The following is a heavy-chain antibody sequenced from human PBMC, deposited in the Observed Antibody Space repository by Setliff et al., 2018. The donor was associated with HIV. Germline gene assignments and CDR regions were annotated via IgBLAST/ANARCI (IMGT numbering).Heavy chain of an antibody. CDR1: GSSINSYY. V-gene: IGHV4-4*07. J-gene: IGHJ3*02. CDR3: ARQGAGYYYDSSEYYTGNGFDM. D-gene: IGHD3-22*01. CDR2: IYTDENT. Sequence: PSETLSLTCIVSGSSINSYYWSWIRQPAGKGLEWIGRIYTDENTNYNPSRKSRVTMSVDTSKNQFSLRLHSVPAADTAVYYCARQGAGYYYDSSEYYTGNGFDMWGQGTMVTVSS.